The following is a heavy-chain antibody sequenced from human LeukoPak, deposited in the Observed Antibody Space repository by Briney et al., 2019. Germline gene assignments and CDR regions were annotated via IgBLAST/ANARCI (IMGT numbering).Heavy chain of an antibody. J-gene: IGHJ4*02. CDR3: ASDLMASFDY. CDR2: ISSSSSYI. Sequence: GGSLRLSCAASGFTFSSYSMNWVRQAPGKGLEWVSSISSSSSYIYYADSVKGRFTISRDNAKNSLYLQMNSLRAEDTAVYYCASDLMASFDYWGQGTLVTVSS. V-gene: IGHV3-21*01. D-gene: IGHD5-24*01. CDR1: GFTFSSYS.